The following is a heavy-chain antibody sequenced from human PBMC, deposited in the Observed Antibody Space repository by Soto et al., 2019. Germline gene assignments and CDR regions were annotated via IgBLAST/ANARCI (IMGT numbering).Heavy chain of an antibody. CDR3: AKVLVTPNYYGSGSYYFDY. CDR1: GFTFSSYA. D-gene: IGHD3-10*01. Sequence: AGGSLRLSCAASGFTFSSYAMSWVRQAPGKGLEWVSAISGSGGSTYYADSVKGRFTISRDNSKNTLYLQMNSLRAEDTAVYYCAKVLVTPNYYGSGSYYFDYWGQGTLVTVSS. J-gene: IGHJ4*02. CDR2: ISGSGGST. V-gene: IGHV3-23*01.